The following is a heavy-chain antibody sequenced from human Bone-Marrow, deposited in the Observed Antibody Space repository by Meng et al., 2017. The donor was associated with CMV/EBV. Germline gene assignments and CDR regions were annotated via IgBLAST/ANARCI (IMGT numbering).Heavy chain of an antibody. CDR1: GFTLSNYA. D-gene: IGHD3-16*01. V-gene: IGHV3-23*03. Sequence: GESLKISCAASGFTLSNYAMSWVRQAPGKGLEWVSVIYSDGSTTLYADSVKGRFTVFRANSANTVYLQMSSLRAEDTAIYYCAKDDNGYTGEGGFWGQGTLVTVSS. CDR2: IYSDGSTT. CDR3: AKDDNGYTGEGGF. J-gene: IGHJ4*02.